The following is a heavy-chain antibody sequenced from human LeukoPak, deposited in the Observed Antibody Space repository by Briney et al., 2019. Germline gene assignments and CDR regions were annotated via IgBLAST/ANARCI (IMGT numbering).Heavy chain of an antibody. CDR3: ARHHYYDSSGYYNPQ. V-gene: IGHV4-39*01. Sequence: SETLSLTCTVSGGSISGTSYYWGWIRQPPGKGLEWIGSIYYSGSTYYNPSLKSRVTISVDTSKNQFSLKLSSVTAADTAVYYCARHHYYDSSGYYNPQWGQGTLVTVSS. D-gene: IGHD3-22*01. CDR1: GGSISGTSYY. CDR2: IYYSGST. J-gene: IGHJ4*02.